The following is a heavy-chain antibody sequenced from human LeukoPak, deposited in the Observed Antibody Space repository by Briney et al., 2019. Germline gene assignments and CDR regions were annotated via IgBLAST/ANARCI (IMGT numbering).Heavy chain of an antibody. J-gene: IGHJ4*02. CDR3: ARGFPNIVVVVAATQGPKGPFDY. Sequence: GGSLRLSCAASGFTFSSYSMNWVRQAPGKGLEWVSSISSSSSYIYYADSVKGRFTISRDNAKNSLYLQMNSLRAEDTAVYYCARGFPNIVVVVAATQGPKGPFDYWGQGTLVTVSS. D-gene: IGHD2-15*01. CDR2: ISSSSSYI. CDR1: GFTFSSYS. V-gene: IGHV3-21*01.